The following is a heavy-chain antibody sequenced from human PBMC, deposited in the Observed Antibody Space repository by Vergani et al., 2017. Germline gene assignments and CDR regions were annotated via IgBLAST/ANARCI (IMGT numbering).Heavy chain of an antibody. CDR1: GGTFSSYT. Sequence: QVQLVQSGAEVKKPGSSVKVSCKASGGTFSSYTISWVRQAPGQGLEWMGRIIPILGIENYAQKFQGRVPITADKSTSTAYMELSSLRSEDTAVYYCARAYHDSSGYYGDWFDPWGQGTLVTVSS. D-gene: IGHD3-22*01. V-gene: IGHV1-69*02. CDR3: ARAYHDSSGYYGDWFDP. CDR2: IIPILGIE. J-gene: IGHJ5*02.